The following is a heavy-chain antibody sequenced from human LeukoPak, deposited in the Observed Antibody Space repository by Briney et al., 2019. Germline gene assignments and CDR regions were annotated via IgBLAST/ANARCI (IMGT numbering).Heavy chain of an antibody. D-gene: IGHD6-19*01. CDR2: IDPNSGGA. J-gene: IGHJ4*02. CDR1: GYIFTGYY. CDR3: ARGTGRSSGWFHRRDRFDY. Sequence: GASVKVSCKASGYIFTGYYMHWVRQAPEQGLEWMGWIDPNSGGADYAQKFQGRVTMTRDKSISTAYMELSRLRSDDTAVYYCARGTGRSSGWFHRRDRFDYWGQGTLVTVSS. V-gene: IGHV1-2*02.